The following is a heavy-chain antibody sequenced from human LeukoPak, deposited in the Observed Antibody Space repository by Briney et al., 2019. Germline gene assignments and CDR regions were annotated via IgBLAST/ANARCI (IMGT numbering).Heavy chain of an antibody. Sequence: SETLSLTCTVSGGSISSYYWSWIRQPPGKGLEWIGYIYYSGSTNYNPSLKSRVTISVDTSKNQFSLKLSSVTAADTAVYYCARYVELGYCSGGSCYGGFDYWGQGTLVTVSS. V-gene: IGHV4-59*01. CDR1: GGSISSYY. CDR3: ARYVELGYCSGGSCYGGFDY. J-gene: IGHJ4*02. D-gene: IGHD2-15*01. CDR2: IYYSGST.